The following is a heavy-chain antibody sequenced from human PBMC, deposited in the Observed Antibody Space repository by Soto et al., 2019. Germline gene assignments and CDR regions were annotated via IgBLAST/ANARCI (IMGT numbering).Heavy chain of an antibody. D-gene: IGHD3-22*01. CDR3: ARVPYYYDSSGLPFDP. J-gene: IGHJ5*02. CDR2: ISAYNGNT. CDR1: GYTFTSYG. V-gene: IGHV1-18*01. Sequence: ASVKVSCKASGYTFTSYGISWVRQAPGQGLEWMGWISAYNGNTNYAQKLQGIVTMTTDTTTSTAYMELRSLRSDDTAVYYCARVPYYYDSSGLPFDPWGQGSLVTVSS.